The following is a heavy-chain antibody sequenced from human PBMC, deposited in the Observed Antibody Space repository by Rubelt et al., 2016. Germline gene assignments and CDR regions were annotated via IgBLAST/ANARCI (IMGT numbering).Heavy chain of an antibody. Sequence: QVQLQESGPGLVKPSETLSLTCTVSGASISSYYWNWIRQPPGKGLEWIGYIYYSGSTNYNPSLKSRVTISVDTSKNQFSLKLSSVTAADTAVYYCARHRFWNWFDPWGQGTLVTVAS. J-gene: IGHJ5*02. V-gene: IGHV4-59*08. CDR3: ARHRFWNWFDP. CDR1: GASISSYY. CDR2: IYYSGST.